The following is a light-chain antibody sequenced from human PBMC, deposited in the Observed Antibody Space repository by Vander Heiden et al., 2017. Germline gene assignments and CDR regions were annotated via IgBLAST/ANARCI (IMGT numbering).Light chain of an antibody. CDR1: TSNIGNNN. Sequence: QSGLTQPPSASGTPGQRVPISCSGRTSNIGNNNVNWFQEGPGTAPRLIIFSNSQRPSGVPDRFSGSKSGSSASLAISGLQSDDEADFYCAAWDESLKAVLFGGGTRLTVL. J-gene: IGLJ2*01. CDR2: SNS. CDR3: AAWDESLKAVL. V-gene: IGLV1-44*01.